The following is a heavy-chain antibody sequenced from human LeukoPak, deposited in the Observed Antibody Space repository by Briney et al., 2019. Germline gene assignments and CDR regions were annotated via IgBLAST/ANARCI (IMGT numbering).Heavy chain of an antibody. J-gene: IGHJ6*03. V-gene: IGHV4-31*03. Sequence: SETLSLTCTVSGGSISSGGYYWSWIRQHPGKGLEWIGYIYYSGSTYYNPSLKSRVTISVDTSKNQFSLKLSSVTAADTAAYYCARAWLRRKYYYYMDVWGKGTTVTVSS. CDR2: IYYSGST. CDR1: GGSISSGGYY. D-gene: IGHD5-12*01. CDR3: ARAWLRRKYYYYMDV.